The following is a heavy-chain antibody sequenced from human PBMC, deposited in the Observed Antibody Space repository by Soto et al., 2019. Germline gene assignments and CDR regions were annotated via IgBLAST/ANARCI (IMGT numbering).Heavy chain of an antibody. CDR2: IYHSGST. CDR3: ARQGFGDLHGLVDV. J-gene: IGHJ6*02. V-gene: IGHV4-30-2*01. D-gene: IGHD3-10*01. Sequence: SETLSLTCAVSGGSISSGGYCWSLIRQPPGKGLEWIGYIYHSGSTYYNPSLKSRVTMSVDTSKSRFSLMVNSVTATDTAVYYCARQGFGDLHGLVDVWGQGTTVTVSS. CDR1: GGSISSGGYC.